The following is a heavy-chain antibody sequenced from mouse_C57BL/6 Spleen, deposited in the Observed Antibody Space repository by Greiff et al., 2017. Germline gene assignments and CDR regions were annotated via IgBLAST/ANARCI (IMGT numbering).Heavy chain of an antibody. V-gene: IGHV2-3*01. CDR1: GFSLTSSG. D-gene: IGHD2-2*01. J-gene: IGHJ3*01. Sequence: VQRVESGPGLVAPSQSLSITCTVSGFSLTSSGVSWVRQPPGKGLEWLGVIWGDGSTNYHSALISRLSISKDNSKSQVFLQLNSLQTDDTATYYWASHGYDEEAWFAYWGQGTLVTVSA. CDR2: IWGDGST. CDR3: ASHGYDEEAWFAY.